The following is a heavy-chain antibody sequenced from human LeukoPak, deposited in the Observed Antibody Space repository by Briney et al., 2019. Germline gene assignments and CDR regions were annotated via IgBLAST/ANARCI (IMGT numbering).Heavy chain of an antibody. J-gene: IGHJ6*02. CDR2: IIPIFGTA. D-gene: IGHD3-10*01. CDR3: AREDSGGSGSSYYYYYGMDV. V-gene: IGHV1-69*01. Sequence: SVKVSCKASGGTFSSYAISWVRQAPAKVLEWMGGIIPIFGTANYAQKFQGRVTITADESTGTAYMELSSLRSEDTAVYYCAREDSGGSGSSYYYYYGMDVWGQGTTVTVSS. CDR1: GGTFSSYA.